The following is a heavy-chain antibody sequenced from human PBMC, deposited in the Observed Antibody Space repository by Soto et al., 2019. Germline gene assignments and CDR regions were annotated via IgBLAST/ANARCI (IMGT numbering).Heavy chain of an antibody. J-gene: IGHJ4*02. CDR3: AREVEMATMGDY. CDR1: GFTFGSYA. CDR2: ISYDGSNK. V-gene: IGHV3-30-3*01. D-gene: IGHD5-12*01. Sequence: QVQLVESGGGVVQPGRSLRLSCAASGFTFGSYAMHWVRQAPGKGLEWVAVISYDGSNKYYADSVKGRFTISRDNSKNTLYLQMNSLRAEDTAVYYCAREVEMATMGDYWGQGTLVTVSS.